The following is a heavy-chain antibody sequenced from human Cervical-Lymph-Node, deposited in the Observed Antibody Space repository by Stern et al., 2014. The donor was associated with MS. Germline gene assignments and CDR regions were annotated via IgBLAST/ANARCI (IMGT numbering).Heavy chain of an antibody. CDR1: GFSLTTSGVG. D-gene: IGHD1-26*01. CDR3: AHRSTSVAGAWAS. J-gene: IGHJ5*02. CDR2: LYWDDEK. Sequence: QVTLRESGPTLVKPTQTLTLTCDFSGFSLTTSGVGVGWIRQPPGKALEWLALLYWDDEKRYSPSLKNRLSIIPDTAKNQVVLTMTNMDPVDTGTYYCAHRSTSVAGAWASWGQGILVVVSS. V-gene: IGHV2-5*02.